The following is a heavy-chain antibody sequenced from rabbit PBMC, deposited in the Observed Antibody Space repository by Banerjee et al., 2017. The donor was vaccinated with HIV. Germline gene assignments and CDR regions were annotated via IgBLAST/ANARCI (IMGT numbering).Heavy chain of an antibody. J-gene: IGHJ4*01. CDR3: ARDLAAVTGWNFGL. Sequence: QEQLVESGGGLVQPEGSLTLTCKASGSDISSNAMCWVRQAPGKGLEWIACINTSSGNIVYATWAKGRFTISKTSWTTVTLQMTSLTAADTATYFCARDLAAVTGWNFGLWGQGTLVTVS. V-gene: IGHV1S45*01. CDR2: INTSSGNI. D-gene: IGHD7-1*01. CDR1: GSDISSNA.